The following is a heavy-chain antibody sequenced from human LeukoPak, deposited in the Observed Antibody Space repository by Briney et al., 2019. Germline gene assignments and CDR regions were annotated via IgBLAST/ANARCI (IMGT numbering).Heavy chain of an antibody. CDR3: ATDSSGWSVFDY. Sequence: GGSLRPSCAASGFTFSDYYMSWIRQAPGKGLEWVSYISSSGSTIYYADSVKGRFTISRDNAKNSLYLQMNSLRAEDTAVYYCATDSSGWSVFDYWGQGTLVTVSS. CDR2: ISSSGSTI. V-gene: IGHV3-11*01. CDR1: GFTFSDYY. J-gene: IGHJ4*02. D-gene: IGHD6-19*01.